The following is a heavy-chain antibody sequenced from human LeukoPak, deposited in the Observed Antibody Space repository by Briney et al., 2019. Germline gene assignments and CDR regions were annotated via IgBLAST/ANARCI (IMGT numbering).Heavy chain of an antibody. CDR3: AKGELLLRPLDY. CDR1: GFTFSSYA. D-gene: IGHD1-26*01. Sequence: PGGSLRLSCAASGFTFSSYAMSWVRQAPGKGLEWVSAISGSSGSTYYADSVKGRFTISRDNSKNTLHLQMNSLRAEDTAVYYCAKGELLLRPLDYWGQGTLVTVSS. J-gene: IGHJ4*02. CDR2: ISGSSGST. V-gene: IGHV3-23*01.